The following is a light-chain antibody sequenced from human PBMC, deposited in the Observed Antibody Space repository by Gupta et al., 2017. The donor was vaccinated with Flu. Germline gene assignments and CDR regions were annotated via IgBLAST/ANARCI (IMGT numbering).Light chain of an antibody. V-gene: IGKV1-39*01. Sequence: DIQMTQSPSSLSASVGDRVTITCRASQSISRYLNWYQQKPRKAPKLLIYAASSWQSGVTSRFSGSGSGTDFTLTISSRQPEDFATYYCQQSYSNPPWTFGQGTKVEIK. J-gene: IGKJ1*01. CDR1: QSISRY. CDR3: QQSYSNPPWT. CDR2: AAS.